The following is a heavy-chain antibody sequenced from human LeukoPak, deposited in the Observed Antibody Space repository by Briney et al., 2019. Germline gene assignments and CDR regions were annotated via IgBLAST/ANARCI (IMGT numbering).Heavy chain of an antibody. CDR1: GFNFYYDW. V-gene: IGHV3-15*01. Sequence: GGSLRLSCAASGFNFYYDWMSWVRQAPGKGLEWVGRIKSKTDGGTTEYVAPVKGRFTISRDDSRNTLYLQMSSLKTEDTAVYYCVRDQYCASSSCPGAFDLWGQGTVVTVSS. CDR2: IKSKTDGGTT. J-gene: IGHJ3*01. D-gene: IGHD2-2*01. CDR3: VRDQYCASSSCPGAFDL.